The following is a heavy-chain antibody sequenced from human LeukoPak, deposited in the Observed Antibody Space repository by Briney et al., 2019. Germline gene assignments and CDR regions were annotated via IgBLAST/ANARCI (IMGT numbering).Heavy chain of an antibody. V-gene: IGHV4-61*02. D-gene: IGHD1-26*01. CDR3: ARGGVLLGYFDY. CDR1: GGSISSDSYY. CDR2: IYTSGST. J-gene: IGHJ4*02. Sequence: PSETLSLTCTVSGGSISSDSYYWSWIRQPAGKGLEWIGRIYTSGSTNYNPSLKSRVTISVDTSKNQFSLKLSSVTAADTAVYYCARGGVLLGYFDYWGQGTLVTVSS.